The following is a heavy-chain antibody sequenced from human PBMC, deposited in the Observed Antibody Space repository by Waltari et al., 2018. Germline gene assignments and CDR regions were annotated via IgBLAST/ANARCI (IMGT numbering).Heavy chain of an antibody. Sequence: QVQLVQSGAEVKKPGASVNVSCTASGYPLLGSYMNWVRKAPGQGLEWMGRSNPNSGGTNYAQKFQGRVTMTRDTSISTAYMELSRLRSDDTAVYYCARELTILTPAFDYWGQGTLVTVSS. CDR2: SNPNSGGT. CDR1: GYPLLGSY. V-gene: IGHV1-2*06. J-gene: IGHJ4*02. CDR3: ARELTILTPAFDY. D-gene: IGHD3-3*01.